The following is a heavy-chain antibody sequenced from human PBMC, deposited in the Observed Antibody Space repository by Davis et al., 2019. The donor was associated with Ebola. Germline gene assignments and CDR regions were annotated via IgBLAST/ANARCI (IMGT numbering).Heavy chain of an antibody. Sequence: MPGGSLRLSCAVYGGSFSGYYWSCIRQPPGKGLEWIGYIYYSGSTNYNPSLKSRVTISVDTSKNQFSLKLSSVTAADTAVYYCARASRGYSYGTGLDYWGQGTLVTVSS. CDR3: ARASRGYSYGTGLDY. D-gene: IGHD5-18*01. V-gene: IGHV4-59*01. CDR2: IYYSGST. CDR1: GGSFSGYY. J-gene: IGHJ4*02.